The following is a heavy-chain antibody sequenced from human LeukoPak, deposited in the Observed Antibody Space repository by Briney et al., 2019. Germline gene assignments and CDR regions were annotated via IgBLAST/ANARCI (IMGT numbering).Heavy chain of an antibody. CDR3: ARSRDSSGSRNNWFDP. Sequence: SETLSLTCTVSGGSISSYYWSWIRQPPGKGLEWIGYISSSGSTNYNPSLKSRVTMSVDTSKNQFSLKLNSVIAADTAVYYCARSRDSSGSRNNWFDPWGQGTLVTVSS. J-gene: IGHJ5*02. D-gene: IGHD3-22*01. CDR1: GGSISSYY. CDR2: ISSSGST. V-gene: IGHV4-59*01.